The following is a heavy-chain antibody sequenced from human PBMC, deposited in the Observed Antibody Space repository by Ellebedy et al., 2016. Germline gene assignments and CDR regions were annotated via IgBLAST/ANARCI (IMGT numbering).Heavy chain of an antibody. CDR2: TYDSGST. V-gene: IGHV4-59*01. Sequence: SETLSLXXSVSSGSMSGYYWGWIRQTPEKGLEWMGYTYDSGSTNYNPSLKSRATISADTSKNQFSLTLTSVTAADTAVYYCAGGSGWLTEFWGQGTLVTVSS. CDR1: SGSMSGYY. D-gene: IGHD4/OR15-4a*01. CDR3: AGGSGWLTEF. J-gene: IGHJ4*02.